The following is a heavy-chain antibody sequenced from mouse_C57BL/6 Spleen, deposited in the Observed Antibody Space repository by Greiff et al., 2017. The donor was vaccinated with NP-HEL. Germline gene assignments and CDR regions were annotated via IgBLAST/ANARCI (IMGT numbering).Heavy chain of an antibody. J-gene: IGHJ4*01. CDR1: GFTFSSYA. CDR2: ISSGGDYI. Sequence: EVKVEESGAGLVQPGGSLKLSCAASGFTFSSYAMSWVRQTPEKRLEWVAYISSGGDYIYYADTVKGRFTISRDNTRNALYLQMSKLKVEGRAMYYCTREGVTTLVDAMDYGGQGTSVTVSS. CDR3: TREGVTTLVDAMDY. V-gene: IGHV5-9-1*02. D-gene: IGHD1-1*01.